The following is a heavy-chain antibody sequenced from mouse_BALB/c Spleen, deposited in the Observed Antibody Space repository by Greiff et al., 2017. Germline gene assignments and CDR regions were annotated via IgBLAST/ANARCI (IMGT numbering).Heavy chain of an antibody. CDR3: AREKGNGAMDY. CDR1: GFTFSSYG. CDR2: INSNGGST. Sequence: EVMLVESGGGLVQPGGSLKLSCAASGFTFSSYGMSWVRQTPDKRLELVATINSNGGSTYYPDSVKGRFTISRDNAKNTLYLQMSSLKSEDTAMYYCAREKGNGAMDYWGQGTSVTVSS. J-gene: IGHJ4*01. D-gene: IGHD2-1*01. V-gene: IGHV5-6-3*01.